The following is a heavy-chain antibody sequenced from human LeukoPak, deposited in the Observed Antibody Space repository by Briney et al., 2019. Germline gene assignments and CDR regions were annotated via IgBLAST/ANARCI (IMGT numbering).Heavy chain of an antibody. V-gene: IGHV4-4*02. J-gene: IGHJ5*02. D-gene: IGHD2-15*01. Sequence: PSETLSLTCAVSGGSISSSNWWSWVRQPPGKGLEWIGQIYHSGSTNYNPSLKSRVTISVDKSKNQFSLKLRSVTPADTAVYYCARPLSLGYCSGGSCYGRGAWFDRWGQGTLVTVSS. CDR3: ARPLSLGYCSGGSCYGRGAWFDR. CDR2: IYHSGST. CDR1: GGSISSSNW.